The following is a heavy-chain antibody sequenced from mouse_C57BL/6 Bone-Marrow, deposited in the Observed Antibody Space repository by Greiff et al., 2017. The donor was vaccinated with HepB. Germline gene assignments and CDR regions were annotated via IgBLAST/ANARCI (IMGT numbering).Heavy chain of an antibody. CDR1: GYTFTSYG. CDR2: IDPRSGNT. J-gene: IGHJ4*01. D-gene: IGHD2-1*01. CDR3: ASIYYGNYERAMDY. Sequence: QVQLKESGAELARPGASVKLSCKASGYTFTSYGIRWVKQRTGQGLEWIGEIDPRSGNTYYNEKFKGKATLTADKSSSTAYMELRSLTSEDSAVYFCASIYYGNYERAMDYWGQGTSVTVSS. V-gene: IGHV1-81*01.